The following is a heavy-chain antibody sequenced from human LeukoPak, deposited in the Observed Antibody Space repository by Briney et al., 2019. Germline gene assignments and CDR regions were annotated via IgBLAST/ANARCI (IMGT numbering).Heavy chain of an antibody. CDR2: ITSSSTYI. V-gene: IGHV3-21*01. D-gene: IGHD4-17*01. Sequence: GGSLRLSCAASGFTFRLYVMTWVRQAPGKGLEWVSSITSSSTYIYYADSVKGRFTISRDNAKNSLYLQMNSLRAEDTAVYYCAREPDYGAPQVWWGQGTLVTVSS. CDR1: GFTFRLYV. CDR3: AREPDYGAPQVW. J-gene: IGHJ1*01.